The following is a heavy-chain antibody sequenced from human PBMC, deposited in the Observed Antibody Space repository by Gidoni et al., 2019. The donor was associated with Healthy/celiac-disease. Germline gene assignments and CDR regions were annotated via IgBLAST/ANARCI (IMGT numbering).Heavy chain of an antibody. D-gene: IGHD2-2*01. CDR1: GFTFSSYA. V-gene: IGHV3-23*01. CDR2: ISGSGGST. J-gene: IGHJ6*03. CDR3: AKAGVPVEVVPAAYPGYYYYYMDV. Sequence: EVQLLESGGGLVQPGGSLRLSCAASGFTFSSYAMSWVRQAPGKGLEWVSAISGSGGSTYYADSVKGRFTIPRDNSKNTLYLQMNSLRAEDTAVYYCAKAGVPVEVVPAAYPGYYYYYMDVWGKGTTVTVSS.